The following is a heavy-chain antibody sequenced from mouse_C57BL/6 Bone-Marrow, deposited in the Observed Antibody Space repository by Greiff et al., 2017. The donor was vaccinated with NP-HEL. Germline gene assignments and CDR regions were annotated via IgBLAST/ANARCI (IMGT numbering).Heavy chain of an antibody. J-gene: IGHJ4*01. V-gene: IGHV5-12*01. CDR1: GFTFSDYY. CDR2: ICNGGGST. Sequence: EVHLVESGGGLVQPGGSLKLSCAASGFTFSDYYMYWVRQTPEQRLEWVGYICNGGGSTYYPDTVKGRFTISRDNAKNTLYLQLSRLKSEDTAMYYCARQRGIGYYGFYYAMDYWGQGTSVTVSS. CDR3: ARQRGIGYYGFYYAMDY. D-gene: IGHD1-1*01.